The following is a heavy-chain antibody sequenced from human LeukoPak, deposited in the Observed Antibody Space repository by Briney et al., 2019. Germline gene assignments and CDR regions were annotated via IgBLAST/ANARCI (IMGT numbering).Heavy chain of an antibody. Sequence: GGSLRLSCAASGFPFSSYSMNWFRQAPGKGLEWVSSISSSSSYIYYADSVKGRFTISRDNAKNSLYLQMNSLRAEDTSVYYCAKDGTRGTRFGKIPHYFDYWGRGTLVTVSS. V-gene: IGHV3-21*01. CDR3: AKDGTRGTRFGKIPHYFDY. D-gene: IGHD3-10*01. J-gene: IGHJ4*02. CDR1: GFPFSSYS. CDR2: ISSSSSYI.